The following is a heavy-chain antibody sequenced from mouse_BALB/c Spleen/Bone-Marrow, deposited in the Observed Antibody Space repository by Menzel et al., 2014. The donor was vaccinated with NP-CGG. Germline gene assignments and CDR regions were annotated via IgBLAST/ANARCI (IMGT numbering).Heavy chain of an antibody. CDR1: GFTFSDYY. CDR3: AREVSMDY. J-gene: IGHJ4*01. Sequence: EVQLVESGGGLVKPGGSLKLSCAASGFTFSDYYMYWVRQTPEKRLEWVATISDGGSYTYYPDSVKGRFTISRDNAKNNLFLKLSSLKSEDTAMYYGAREVSMDYWGQGTSVTVSS. CDR2: ISDGGSYT. V-gene: IGHV5-4*02.